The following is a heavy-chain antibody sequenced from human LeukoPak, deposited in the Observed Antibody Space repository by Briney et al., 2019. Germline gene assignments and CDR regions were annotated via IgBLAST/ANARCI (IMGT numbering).Heavy chain of an antibody. D-gene: IGHD6-19*01. J-gene: IGHJ4*02. Sequence: PGGSLRLSCAASGFTVSSNYMSWVRQAPGKGLEWVSVFYSGGSRYYADSVKGRLTISRDNSKNTLYFQMNSLRAEDTAVYYCAREDIRLDYFDYWGQGTLVTVSS. CDR2: FYSGGSR. CDR3: AREDIRLDYFDY. V-gene: IGHV3-53*01. CDR1: GFTVSSNY.